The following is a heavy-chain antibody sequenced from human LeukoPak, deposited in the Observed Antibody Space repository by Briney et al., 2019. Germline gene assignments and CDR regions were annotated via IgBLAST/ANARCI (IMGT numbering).Heavy chain of an antibody. CDR3: ARGPEYGGTIDY. V-gene: IGHV1-2*02. Sequence: GASVKVSCKASGYTFTSYYLHWVRQAPGQGLEWMGWINPNSGGANYAQTFQGRVTMIRDTSTSTAYMELSSLRSEDTAVYYCARGPEYGGTIDYWGQGTLVTVSS. J-gene: IGHJ4*02. D-gene: IGHD4-23*01. CDR1: GYTFTSYY. CDR2: INPNSGGA.